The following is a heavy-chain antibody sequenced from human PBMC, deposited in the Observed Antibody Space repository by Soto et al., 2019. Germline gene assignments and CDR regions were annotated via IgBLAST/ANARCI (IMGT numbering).Heavy chain of an antibody. D-gene: IGHD3-16*01. V-gene: IGHV1-18*01. Sequence: ASVEVSCKASGYTFASCCRSWVRHAPGQGLEWMGWISAHNGNTKYAQNLQGRVTMSTDTSTSTAYMELGSLTSDDTAVYYCARDLTGWPPDGVGSSAQGTLGTGSS. CDR3: ARDLTGWPPDGVGS. CDR2: ISAHNGNT. CDR1: GYTFASCC. J-gene: IGHJ4*02.